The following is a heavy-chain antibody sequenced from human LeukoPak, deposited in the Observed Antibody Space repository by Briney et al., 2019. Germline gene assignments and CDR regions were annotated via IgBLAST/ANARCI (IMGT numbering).Heavy chain of an antibody. CDR1: GFIFSSCA. V-gene: IGHV3-23*01. CDR3: AKRHSSSWYF. Sequence: GGSLRLSCAASGFIFSSCAMSWVRQAPGKGLEWVSGISGTDGYTYYADSVKGRFTISRDNSKNTLYLQMNSLRAEDTAVYYCAKRHSSSWYFWGQGTLVTVSS. D-gene: IGHD6-13*01. J-gene: IGHJ4*02. CDR2: ISGTDGYT.